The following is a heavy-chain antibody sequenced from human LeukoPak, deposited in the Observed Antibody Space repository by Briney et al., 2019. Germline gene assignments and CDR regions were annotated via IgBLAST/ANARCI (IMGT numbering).Heavy chain of an antibody. CDR2: IIPIFGTA. J-gene: IGHJ4*02. D-gene: IGHD5-18*01. CDR3: ARTQGDDSIQLWSFDY. CDR1: GGTFNSYA. Sequence: SVKVSCKASGGTFNSYAINWVRQAPGQGLEWMGRIIPIFGTANYAQKFQGRVTITTDTSTAYMELSSLRSEDTAVYYGARTQGDDSIQLWSFDYWGQGTLVTVSS. V-gene: IGHV1-69*05.